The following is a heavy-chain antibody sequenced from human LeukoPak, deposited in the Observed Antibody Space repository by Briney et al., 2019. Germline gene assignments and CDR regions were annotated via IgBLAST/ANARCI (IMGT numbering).Heavy chain of an antibody. J-gene: IGHJ6*03. CDR1: GYSISSGYY. Sequence: SETLSLTCTVSGYSISSGYYWAWIRQPPGKGLEWIGSIFHTGSTYHNPSLKSRVTISVDTSKNQFSLKLSSVTAADTAVYYCARDRLGSITWYGNYMDVWGKGTTVTVSS. CDR2: IFHTGST. D-gene: IGHD6-13*01. V-gene: IGHV4-38-2*02. CDR3: ARDRLGSITWYGNYMDV.